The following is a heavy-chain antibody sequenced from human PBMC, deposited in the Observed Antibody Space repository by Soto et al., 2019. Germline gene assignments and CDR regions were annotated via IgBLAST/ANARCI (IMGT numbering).Heavy chain of an antibody. D-gene: IGHD4-17*01. CDR3: ARVGGTVTSDF. Sequence: QVQLVESGGGVVQPGKSLRLSCAASGFLFSAYGMHWVRQAPGKGLEWLALIYYDGNTKYYADSVKGRFTISRDNSQNTLFLQMSSLRADDTGVYYCARVGGTVTSDFWGQGTLVTVSS. J-gene: IGHJ4*02. V-gene: IGHV3-33*01. CDR1: GFLFSAYG. CDR2: IYYDGNTK.